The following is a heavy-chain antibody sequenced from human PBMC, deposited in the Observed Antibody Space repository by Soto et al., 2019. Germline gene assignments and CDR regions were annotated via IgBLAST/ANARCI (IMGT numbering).Heavy chain of an antibody. V-gene: IGHV4-31*02. CDR3: VRNNIVGGMDLFDY. D-gene: IGHD1-26*01. Sequence: SETLSLTCTVSGVSISSGGYYWSWIRQHPGKGLQWIGNIYYSGSTNYNPSLKSRIIISLDTSKNQFSLKLSSVTPEDTAMYYCVRNNIVGGMDLFDYWGRGTLVTVSS. CDR2: IYYSGST. CDR1: GVSISSGGYY. J-gene: IGHJ4*02.